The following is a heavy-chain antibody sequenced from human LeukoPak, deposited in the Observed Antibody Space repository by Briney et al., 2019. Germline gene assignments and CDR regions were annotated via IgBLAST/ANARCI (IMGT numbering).Heavy chain of an antibody. J-gene: IGHJ4*02. V-gene: IGHV1-69*05. CDR2: IIPIFGTA. CDR3: ARVFRDGYNNNFDY. CDR1: GGTFSSYA. D-gene: IGHD5-24*01. Sequence: ASVKVSCKASGGTFSSYAISWVRQAPGQGLEWMGGIIPIFGTANYAQKFQGRVTIATDESTSTAYMELSSLRSEDTAVYYCARVFRDGYNNNFDYWGQGTLVTVSS.